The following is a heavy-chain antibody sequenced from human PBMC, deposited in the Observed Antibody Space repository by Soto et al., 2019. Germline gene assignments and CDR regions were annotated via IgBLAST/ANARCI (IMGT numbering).Heavy chain of an antibody. D-gene: IGHD1-1*01. CDR1: GFTFSSYG. J-gene: IGHJ6*03. CDR3: ARDGSNYYYYYMDV. Sequence: GGSLRLSCAASGFTFSSYGMHWVRQAPGKGLEWVAVIWYDGSNKYYADSVKGRFTISRDNSKNTLYLQMNSLRAEDTAVYYCARDGSNYYYYYMDVWGKGTTVTVSS. CDR2: IWYDGSNK. V-gene: IGHV3-33*01.